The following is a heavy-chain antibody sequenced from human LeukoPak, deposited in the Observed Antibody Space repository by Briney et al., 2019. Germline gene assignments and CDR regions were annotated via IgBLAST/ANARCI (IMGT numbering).Heavy chain of an antibody. D-gene: IGHD2-8*01. CDR2: ISGSNGDT. CDR1: NYTFTNDG. J-gene: IGHJ6*03. V-gene: IGHV1-18*01. Sequence: WASVKVSCKASNYTFTNDGITWVRQAPGHGLEWMGWISGSNGDTNYAQNLKDRVTMTTDTSTNTAYMELKSLTSDDTAVYFCAREGHMFWFGKLYAYMDVWGKGTTVTISS. CDR3: AREGHMFWFGKLYAYMDV.